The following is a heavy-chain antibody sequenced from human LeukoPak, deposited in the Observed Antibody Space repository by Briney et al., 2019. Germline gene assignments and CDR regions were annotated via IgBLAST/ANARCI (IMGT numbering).Heavy chain of an antibody. Sequence: GGSLRLSCTVSGFTFGVYAMSWIRQAPGKGLEWVGFIRSKAYGETADYAASVKGRFTISRDDSKAIAYLQMNSLKTEDTAVYHCTRDRGAYNLYDYWGQGTLVTVSS. J-gene: IGHJ4*02. D-gene: IGHD1-1*01. CDR3: TRDRGAYNLYDY. CDR2: IRSKAYGETA. V-gene: IGHV3-49*03. CDR1: GFTFGVYA.